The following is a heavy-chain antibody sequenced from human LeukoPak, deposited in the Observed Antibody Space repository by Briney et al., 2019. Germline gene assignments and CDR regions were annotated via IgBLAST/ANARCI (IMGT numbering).Heavy chain of an antibody. V-gene: IGHV3-23*01. J-gene: IGHJ5*02. D-gene: IGHD6-19*01. CDR1: GFTFNTYA. CDR3: AKCRVETYSSGWCNWLDP. CDR2: IKSDGKT. Sequence: GGSLRLSCAASGFTFNTYAMSWVRQAPGVGLEGVSAIKSDGKTHYADSVKGRFTISRDNSKNTLSLQMNSLRAEDTALYYCAKCRVETYSSGWCNWLDPWGQGTQVTVSS.